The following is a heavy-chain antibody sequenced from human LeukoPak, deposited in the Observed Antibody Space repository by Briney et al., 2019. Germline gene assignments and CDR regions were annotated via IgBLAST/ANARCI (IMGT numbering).Heavy chain of an antibody. J-gene: IGHJ4*02. CDR2: ISTDTSNK. CDR3: ARLAAASPGY. V-gene: IGHV3-30*10. Sequence: GGSLRLSCATSGFAFVAYALHWVRQAPGKGLEWVAVISTDTSNKYYMDSVKGRFTISRDNSKNTLYLQMDSLRPEDTAVYYCARLAAASPGYRGQGTLVTVSS. CDR1: GFAFVAYA. D-gene: IGHD3-16*01.